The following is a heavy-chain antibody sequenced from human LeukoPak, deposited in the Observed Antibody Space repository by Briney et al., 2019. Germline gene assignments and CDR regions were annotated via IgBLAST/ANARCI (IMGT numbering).Heavy chain of an antibody. D-gene: IGHD6-25*01. Sequence: WGSLRLSCIPSGFTLSNYEMTWVRQTPGKGLEYVSSIGSGGYTFYAGSVKGRFSISIDISQNTVYLQMNSLIAEDTAMYFCAKKLPAASYYFDFWGQGTLVTVSS. CDR2: IGSGGYT. J-gene: IGHJ4*02. CDR1: GFTLSNYE. CDR3: AKKLPAASYYFDF. V-gene: IGHV3-23*01.